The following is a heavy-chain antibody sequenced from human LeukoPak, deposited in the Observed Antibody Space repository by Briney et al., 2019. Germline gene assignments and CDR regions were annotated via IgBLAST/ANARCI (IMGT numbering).Heavy chain of an antibody. CDR2: ISSSSSTI. D-gene: IGHD3-22*01. J-gene: IGHJ4*02. CDR1: GFTFSSYS. V-gene: IGHV3-48*04. Sequence: GGSLRLSCAASGFTFSSYSMNWVRQAPGKGLEWVSYISSSSSTIYYADSVKGRFTISRDNAKNSLYLQMNSLRAEDTAVYYCASAPSPVVVISYWGQGTLVTASS. CDR3: ASAPSPVVVISY.